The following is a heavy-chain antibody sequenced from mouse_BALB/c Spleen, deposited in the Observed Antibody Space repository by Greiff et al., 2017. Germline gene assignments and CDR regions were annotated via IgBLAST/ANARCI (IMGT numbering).Heavy chain of an antibody. Sequence: QVQLQQPGAELVMPGASVKMSCTASGYTFTDYWMHWVKQRPGQGLEWIGAIDTSDSYTSYKQKFKGKATLTVDESSSTAYMQLSSLTSEDSAVYYCALTVTDYYAMDYWGQGTSVTVSS. CDR1: GYTFTDYW. CDR3: ALTVTDYYAMDY. V-gene: IGHV1-69*01. CDR2: IDTSDSYT. J-gene: IGHJ4*01. D-gene: IGHD2-13*01.